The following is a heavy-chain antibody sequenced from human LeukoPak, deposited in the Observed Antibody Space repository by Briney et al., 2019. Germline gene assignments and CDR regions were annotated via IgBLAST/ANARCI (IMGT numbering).Heavy chain of an antibody. J-gene: IGHJ4*02. V-gene: IGHV1-2*02. D-gene: IGHD6-19*01. CDR1: GYTFTGYY. CDR3: ARDSSGWSPYFDY. Sequence: ASVKVSCKASGYTFTGYYMHWVRQAPGQGLGWMGWINPNSGGTNYAQKFQGRVTMTRDTSISTAYMELSRLRSDDTAVYYCARDSSGWSPYFDYWGQGTLVTVSS. CDR2: INPNSGGT.